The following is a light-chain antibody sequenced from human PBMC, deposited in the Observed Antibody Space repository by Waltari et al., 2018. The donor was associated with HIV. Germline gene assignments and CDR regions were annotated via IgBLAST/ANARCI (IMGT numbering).Light chain of an antibody. V-gene: IGLV1-47*01. CDR3: AAWDDSLSGYV. CDR2: RNN. Sequence: QSVLTQPPSASGTPGQWLTILCSGSSPHLGSTSRYWNRQPPGTAPKLLIDRNNQRPSGVPDRFSGSKSGTSASLAISGLRSEDEADYYCAAWDDSLSGYVFGTGTKVTVL. CDR1: SPHLGSTS. J-gene: IGLJ1*01.